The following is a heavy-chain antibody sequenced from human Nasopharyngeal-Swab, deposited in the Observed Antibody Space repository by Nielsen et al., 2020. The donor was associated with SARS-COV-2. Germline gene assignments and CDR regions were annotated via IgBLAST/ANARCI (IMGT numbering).Heavy chain of an antibody. CDR3: ARGIAAAGTLDY. D-gene: IGHD6-13*01. J-gene: IGHJ4*02. V-gene: IGHV1-3*01. CDR1: GYTFTSYA. Sequence: ASVKVSCQASGYTFTSYAMHWVRQAPGQRLEWMGWINAGNGNTKYSQKFQGRVTITRDTSASTAYMELSSLRSEDTAVYYCARGIAAAGTLDYWGQGTLVTVSS. CDR2: INAGNGNT.